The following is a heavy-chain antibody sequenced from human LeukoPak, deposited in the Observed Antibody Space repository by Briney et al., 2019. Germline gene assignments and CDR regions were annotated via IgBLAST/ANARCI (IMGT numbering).Heavy chain of an antibody. CDR1: GYTFTGYY. Sequence: ASVKVSCKASGYTFTGYYMHWVRQAPGQGLEWMGWINPNSGGANYAQKFQGRVTMTRDTSISTAYMELSRLRSDDTAVYYCARGRSSSWYGYYYYYYYMDVWGKGTTVTVSS. CDR2: INPNSGGA. CDR3: ARGRSSSWYGYYYYYYYMDV. J-gene: IGHJ6*03. D-gene: IGHD6-13*01. V-gene: IGHV1-2*02.